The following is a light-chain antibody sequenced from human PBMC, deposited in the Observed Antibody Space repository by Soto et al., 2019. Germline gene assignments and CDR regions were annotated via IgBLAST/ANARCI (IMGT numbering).Light chain of an antibody. Sequence: QSVLTQPASVSRSPGQSITISCTGTSGDVGTYNLVSWYQQHPGRAPKLIIFEVNKRPSGVSNRLSGSKSGNTASLAISGLQADDEADYHCCSYAGRSNVVCGGGTQLTVL. V-gene: IGLV2-23*02. CDR2: EVN. CDR1: SGDVGTYNL. CDR3: CSYAGRSNVV. J-gene: IGLJ2*01.